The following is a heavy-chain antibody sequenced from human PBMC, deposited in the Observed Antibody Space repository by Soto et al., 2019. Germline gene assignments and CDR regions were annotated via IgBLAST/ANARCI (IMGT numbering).Heavy chain of an antibody. CDR1: GFTFSSYW. D-gene: IGHD1-26*01. CDR2: INIDGSST. V-gene: IGHV3-74*01. CDR3: ARGGSKVGAPPRYGLDV. J-gene: IGHJ6*02. Sequence: EVQLVESGGGLVQPGGSLRLSCAPSGFTFSSYWMHWVRQAPGKGLVWVSRINIDGSSTNYADSVKGRITISRDNAKNTLYLQMNSLRAEDTAMYYCARGGSKVGAPPRYGLDVWGQGTTVTVSS.